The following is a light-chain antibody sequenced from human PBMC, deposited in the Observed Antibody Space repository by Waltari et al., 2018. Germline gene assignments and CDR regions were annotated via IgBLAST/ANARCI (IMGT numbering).Light chain of an antibody. CDR3: SSYTSTSIQ. CDR1: SSDVGGYHY. J-gene: IGLJ2*01. CDR2: DVS. V-gene: IGLV2-14*03. Sequence: QSALTQPASVSGSPGQSITISCTGTSSDVGGYHYVSWYQQHPGKAPKLMIYDVSSRPSGVSNRFSGSKSGNTASLTISGLQAEDEADYYCSSYTSTSIQFGGGTKLTVL.